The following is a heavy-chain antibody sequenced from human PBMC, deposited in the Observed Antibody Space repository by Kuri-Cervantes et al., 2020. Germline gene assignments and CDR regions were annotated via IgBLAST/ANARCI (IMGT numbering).Heavy chain of an antibody. Sequence: GESLKISCAASGFTFSDYHMSWIRQAPGKGLEWVSHISSSYSTIYYADSVKGRFTISRDNAKNSLYLQMNSLRAEDTAVYYCARGMTTVTSAAFDIWGQGTVVT. CDR2: ISSSYSTI. D-gene: IGHD4-17*01. J-gene: IGHJ3*02. CDR1: GFTFSDYH. V-gene: IGHV3-11*04. CDR3: ARGMTTVTSAAFDI.